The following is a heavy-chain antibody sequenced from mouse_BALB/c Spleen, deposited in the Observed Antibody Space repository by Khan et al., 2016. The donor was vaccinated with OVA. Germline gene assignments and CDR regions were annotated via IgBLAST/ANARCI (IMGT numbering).Heavy chain of an antibody. CDR3: ARAYYRYDGYYAMDY. CDR1: GFPLSRYN. V-gene: IGHV2-6-4*01. D-gene: IGHD2-14*01. Sequence: VQLQESGPGLVAPSQSLSITCTVSGFPLSRYNIHWVRQPPGKGLEWLGMIWGGGGTDYNSTLKSRLSISKDNSKSQVFLKTNRLQTDDSAMYYSARAYYRYDGYYAMDYWGQGTSVTVSS. CDR2: IWGGGGT. J-gene: IGHJ4*01.